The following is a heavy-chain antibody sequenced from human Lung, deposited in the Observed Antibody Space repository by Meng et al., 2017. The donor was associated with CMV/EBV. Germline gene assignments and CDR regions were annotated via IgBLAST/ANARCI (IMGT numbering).Heavy chain of an antibody. CDR3: ATDPRLLDY. J-gene: IGHJ4*02. CDR1: GLTFSAYY. Sequence: LSCVASGLTFSAYYMTWMRQAPGKGPQCVSYISGGGDIIKYADSVKGRFTISRDNAKNSLYLQMNSLRAEDTAVYYCATDPRLLDYWAQGTMVPVAS. V-gene: IGHV3-11*01. CDR2: ISGGGDII. D-gene: IGHD5-18*01.